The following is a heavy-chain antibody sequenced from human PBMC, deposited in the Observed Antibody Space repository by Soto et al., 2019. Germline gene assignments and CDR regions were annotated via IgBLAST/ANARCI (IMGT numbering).Heavy chain of an antibody. D-gene: IGHD3-16*01. V-gene: IGHV3-23*01. CDR3: AKHAFGGASDY. CDR1: GFTFSSYA. J-gene: IGHJ4*02. Sequence: EVQLLESGGGLAQPGGSLTLSCAASGFTFSSYAMHWVRQAPGRGLEWVSTISGSGTNIYYADSVQGRFIISRDNSQNTLFLQMSSLRVEDAAKYYCAKHAFGGASDYWGQGTQVTVSS. CDR2: ISGSGTNI.